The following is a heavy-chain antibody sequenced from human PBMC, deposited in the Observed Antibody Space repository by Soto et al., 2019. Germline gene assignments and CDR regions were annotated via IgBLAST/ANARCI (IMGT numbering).Heavy chain of an antibody. CDR2: IKQDGSEK. Sequence: EVQLVESGGGLVQPGGSLRLSCAASGFTFSSYWMSWVRQAPGKGLEWVANIKQDGSEKYYVDSVKGRFTISRDNAKNSLYMQMNSLRAEDTAVYYCARDRDDFWSGKLNPYDYWGQGTLVTVSS. CDR3: ARDRDDFWSGKLNPYDY. D-gene: IGHD3-3*01. J-gene: IGHJ4*02. CDR1: GFTFSSYW. V-gene: IGHV3-7*01.